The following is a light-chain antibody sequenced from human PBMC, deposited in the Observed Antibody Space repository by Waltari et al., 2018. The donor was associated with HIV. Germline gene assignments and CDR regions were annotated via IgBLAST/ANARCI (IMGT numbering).Light chain of an antibody. V-gene: IGLV2-11*01. Sequence: QSALTQPRSVSGSPGQSVTISCTGTSSDVGGYNYVPWYQQHPGKAPKLMIYDVSKRPSGFPDRFSGSKSGNTASLTISGLQAEDEADYYCCSYAGSYTFEVFGGGTKLTVL. CDR2: DVS. CDR3: CSYAGSYTFEV. J-gene: IGLJ2*01. CDR1: SSDVGGYNY.